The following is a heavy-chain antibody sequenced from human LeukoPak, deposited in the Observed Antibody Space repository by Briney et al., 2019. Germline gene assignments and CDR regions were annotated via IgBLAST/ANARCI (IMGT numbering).Heavy chain of an antibody. Sequence: PSETLSLTCTVSGGSISSYYWSWIRQPAGKGLEWIGRIYTSGRTNYNPSFKSRVTLSVDKSKNQFSLKLSSVTAADTAVYYCARDHGGWYFSWFDPWGQGTLVTVSS. J-gene: IGHJ5*02. D-gene: IGHD6-19*01. CDR1: GGSISSYY. CDR3: ARDHGGWYFSWFDP. CDR2: IYTSGRT. V-gene: IGHV4-4*07.